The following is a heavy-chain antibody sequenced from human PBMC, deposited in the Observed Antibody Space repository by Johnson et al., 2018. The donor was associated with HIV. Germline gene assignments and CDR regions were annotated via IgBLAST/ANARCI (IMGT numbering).Heavy chain of an antibody. V-gene: IGHV3-20*04. D-gene: IGHD6-13*01. CDR1: GFIFDDYA. CDR3: ARWGEQQLVNAFDI. J-gene: IGHJ3*02. CDR2: LNWDGGST. Sequence: VQLVESGGGVVRPGGSLRLSCAASGFIFDDYAMSWVRQAPGQGLEWVSGLNWDGGSTGFADSVKGRFTISSYNAKNSLYLQMTSLRAEDMAVYYCARWGEQQLVNAFDIWGQGTMVTVSS.